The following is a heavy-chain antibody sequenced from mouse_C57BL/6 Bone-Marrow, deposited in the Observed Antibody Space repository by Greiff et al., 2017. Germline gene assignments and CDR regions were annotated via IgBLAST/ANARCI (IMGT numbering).Heavy chain of an antibody. V-gene: IGHV1-69*01. Sequence: QVHVKQPGAELAMPGASVKLSCKASGYTFTSYWMHWVKQRPGQGLEWIGEIDPSDSYTNYNQKFKGKSTLTVDKSSSTAYMQLSSLTSEDSAVYYCARSLYYGSSYNYWGQGTTLTVSS. CDR2: IDPSDSYT. CDR1: GYTFTSYW. J-gene: IGHJ2*01. D-gene: IGHD1-1*01. CDR3: ARSLYYGSSYNY.